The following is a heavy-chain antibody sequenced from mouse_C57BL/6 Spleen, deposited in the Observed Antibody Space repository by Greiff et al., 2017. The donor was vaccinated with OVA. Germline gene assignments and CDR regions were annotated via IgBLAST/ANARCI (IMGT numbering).Heavy chain of an antibody. J-gene: IGHJ2*01. Sequence: QVQLQQPGAELVKPGASVKLSCKASGYTFTSYWMHWVKQRPGQGLEWIGMIHPNSGSTNYNEKIKSKATLTVDKSSSTAYMQLSSLTSEDSAVYYCARSASFYFDYWGQGTTLTVSS. CDR3: ARSASFYFDY. V-gene: IGHV1-64*01. D-gene: IGHD6-1*01. CDR2: IHPNSGST. CDR1: GYTFTSYW.